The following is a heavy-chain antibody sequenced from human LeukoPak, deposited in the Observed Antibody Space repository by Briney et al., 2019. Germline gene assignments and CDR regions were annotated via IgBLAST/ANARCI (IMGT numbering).Heavy chain of an antibody. Sequence: GSLRLSCAASGFTFSNAWMNWVRQPPGKGLEWIGEIDHSGSTNYNPSLKSRVTISVDTSKNQFSLKLTSVTAADTAVYYCARGRREGSGWLGWFDPWGQGTLVTVSS. V-gene: IGHV4-34*01. CDR3: ARGRREGSGWLGWFDP. D-gene: IGHD6-19*01. J-gene: IGHJ5*02. CDR1: GFTFSNAW. CDR2: IDHSGST.